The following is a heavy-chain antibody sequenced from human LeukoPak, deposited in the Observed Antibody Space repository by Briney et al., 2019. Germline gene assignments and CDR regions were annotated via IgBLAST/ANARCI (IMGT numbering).Heavy chain of an antibody. CDR2: FDPEDGET. J-gene: IGHJ4*02. D-gene: IGHD3-22*01. CDR1: GYTLTELS. CDR3: ATFLYYYDSSGSPGGYFDY. Sequence: ASVKVSCKVSGYTLTELSMHWVRQAPGKRLEWMGGFDPEDGETIYAQKFQGRVTMTEDTSTDTAYMELSSLRSEDTAVYYCATFLYYYDSSGSPGGYFDYWGQGTLVTVSS. V-gene: IGHV1-24*01.